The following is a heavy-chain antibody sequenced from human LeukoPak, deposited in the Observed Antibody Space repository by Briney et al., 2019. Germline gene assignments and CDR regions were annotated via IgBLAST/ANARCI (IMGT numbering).Heavy chain of an antibody. CDR3: ASKNPYDFWSGYLEDY. D-gene: IGHD3-3*01. Sequence: PSETLSLTCTVSGGSISSSSYYLGWIRQPPGKGLEWIGSIYYSGSTYYNPSLKSRVTISVDTSKNQFSLKLSSVTAAYTAVYYCASKNPYDFWSGYLEDYWGQGTLVTVSS. CDR1: GGSISSSSYY. J-gene: IGHJ4*02. CDR2: IYYSGST. V-gene: IGHV4-39*01.